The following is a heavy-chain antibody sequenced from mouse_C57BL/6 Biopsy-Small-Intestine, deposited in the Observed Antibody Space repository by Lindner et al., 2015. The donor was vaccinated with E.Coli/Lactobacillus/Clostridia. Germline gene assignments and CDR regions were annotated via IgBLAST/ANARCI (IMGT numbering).Heavy chain of an antibody. V-gene: IGHV1S55*01. CDR2: MNPNSGNT. D-gene: IGHD2-5*01. CDR3: AREGNIVPAVDGFDP. CDR1: GYTFISND. J-gene: IGHJ4*01. Sequence: SVKVSCKASGYTFISNDINWVRQATGQGLEWMGWMNPNSGNTGYAQKFQGRVTMTRDTSTSTAYMELSSLTSEDTAVYYCAREGNIVPAVDGFDPWGQGTLVTVSS.